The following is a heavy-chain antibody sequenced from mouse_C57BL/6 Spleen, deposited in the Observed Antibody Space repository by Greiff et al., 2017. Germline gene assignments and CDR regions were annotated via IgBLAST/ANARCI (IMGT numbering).Heavy chain of an antibody. J-gene: IGHJ3*01. CDR2: ISDGGSYT. Sequence: DVQLVESGGGLVKPGGSLKLSCAASGFTFSSYAMSWVRQTPEKRLEWVATISDGGSYTYYPDNVKGRFTISSDNAKNNLYLQMSHLKSEDTAMYYCARGYYGSSYWFAYWGQGTLVTVSA. CDR1: GFTFSSYA. V-gene: IGHV5-4*01. D-gene: IGHD1-1*01. CDR3: ARGYYGSSYWFAY.